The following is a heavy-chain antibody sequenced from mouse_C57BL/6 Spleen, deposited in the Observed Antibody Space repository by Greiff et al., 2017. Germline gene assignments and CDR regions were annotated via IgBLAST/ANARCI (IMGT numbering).Heavy chain of an antibody. CDR1: GYSFTGYY. Sequence: EVQLQESGPELVKPGASVKISCKASGYSFTGYYMNWVKQSPEKSLEWIGEINPSTGGTTYNQKFKAKATLTVDKSSSTAYMQLKSLTSEDSAVYYCARGGDYGSSPDWYFDVWGTGTTVTVSS. D-gene: IGHD1-1*01. J-gene: IGHJ1*03. V-gene: IGHV1-42*01. CDR2: INPSTGGT. CDR3: ARGGDYGSSPDWYFDV.